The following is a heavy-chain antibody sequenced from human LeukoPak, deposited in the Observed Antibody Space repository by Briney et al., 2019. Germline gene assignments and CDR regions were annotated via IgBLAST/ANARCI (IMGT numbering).Heavy chain of an antibody. CDR2: IYYSGRT. Sequence: SETLSPTCTVSGDSISSYYWGWIRQPPGKGLEWIGTIYYSGRTSYNPSLKSRLTISVDTSKNQFSLKLSSVTAADTAVYYCARLPQGGSSYGPLDVWGQGTTVTVSS. CDR1: GDSISSYY. D-gene: IGHD5-18*01. CDR3: ARLPQGGSSYGPLDV. V-gene: IGHV4-39*01. J-gene: IGHJ6*02.